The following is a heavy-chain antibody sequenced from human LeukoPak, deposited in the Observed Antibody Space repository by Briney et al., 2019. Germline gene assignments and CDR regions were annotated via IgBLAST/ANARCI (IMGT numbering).Heavy chain of an antibody. D-gene: IGHD6-13*01. J-gene: IGHJ4*02. V-gene: IGHV4-30-2*01. Sequence: RPSETLSLTCAVSGGSISSGGYSWSWIRQPPGKGLEWIGYIYHSGSTYYNPSLKSRVTISVDRSKNQFPLKLSSVTAADTAVYYCARGQHHSSSWHRPSPRPLYYFDYWGQGTLVTVSS. CDR2: IYHSGST. CDR1: GGSISSGGYS. CDR3: ARGQHHSSSWHRPSPRPLYYFDY.